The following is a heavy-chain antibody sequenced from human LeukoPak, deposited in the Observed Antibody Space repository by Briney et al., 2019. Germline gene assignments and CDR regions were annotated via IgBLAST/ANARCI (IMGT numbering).Heavy chain of an antibody. CDR1: GGYISSSSYY. J-gene: IGHJ3*02. V-gene: IGHV4-39*07. CDR2: IYYSGST. Sequence: SETLSLTCTVSGGYISSSSYYWGWSRQPPGNGLEWIGSIYYSGSTYYNPSLKSRVTISVDTSKNQFSLKLSSVTAADTAVYYCARKGGNAFDIWGQGTTVTVSS. CDR3: ARKGGNAFDI.